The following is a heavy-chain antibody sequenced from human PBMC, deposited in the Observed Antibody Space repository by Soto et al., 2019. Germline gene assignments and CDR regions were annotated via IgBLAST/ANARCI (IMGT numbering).Heavy chain of an antibody. Sequence: QVQLVQSGAEVKKPGSSVKVSCNTSGGTFNSFAISWVRQAPGQGLEWMGGVIPNFETTYYAQKFQGRLTIAADESTATAYMDLSSLRSEDTAVYYCARDQGLYVHTGMVIDYYGMDVWGQGTTVTVSS. CDR3: ARDQGLYVHTGMVIDYYGMDV. J-gene: IGHJ6*02. V-gene: IGHV1-69*01. D-gene: IGHD5-18*01. CDR1: GGTFNSFA. CDR2: VIPNFETT.